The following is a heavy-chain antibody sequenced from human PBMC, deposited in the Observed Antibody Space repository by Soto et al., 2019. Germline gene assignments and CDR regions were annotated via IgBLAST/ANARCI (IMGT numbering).Heavy chain of an antibody. J-gene: IGHJ6*02. V-gene: IGHV1-69*13. CDR3: ERHPGGRGYYYGMDV. CDR2: IIPIFGTA. Sequence: SVKVSCKASGGTFSSYAISWVRQAPGQGLEWMGGIIPIFGTANYAQKFQGRVTIIADESTSTAYMELSSLRSEDTAVYYCERHPGGRGYYYGMDVWGQGTTVTVSS. D-gene: IGHD2-15*01. CDR1: GGTFSSYA.